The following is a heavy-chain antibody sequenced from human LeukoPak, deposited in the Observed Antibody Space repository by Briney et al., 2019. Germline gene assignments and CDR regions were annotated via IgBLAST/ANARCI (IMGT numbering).Heavy chain of an antibody. Sequence: SENLSLTCAVSGDSISGYYWSWTRQPPGKGLEWIAFIHSSGTTNYNPSLKSRVSISVDTSNNQFSLNVNSVTAADTAVYYCARGGASSEWVDPWGQGTLVTVSS. CDR1: GDSISGYY. CDR3: ARGGASSEWVDP. V-gene: IGHV4-59*01. CDR2: IHSSGTT. D-gene: IGHD6-25*01. J-gene: IGHJ5*02.